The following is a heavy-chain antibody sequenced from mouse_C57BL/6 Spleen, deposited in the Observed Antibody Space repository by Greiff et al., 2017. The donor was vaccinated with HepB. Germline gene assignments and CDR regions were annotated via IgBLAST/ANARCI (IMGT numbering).Heavy chain of an antibody. J-gene: IGHJ1*03. CDR1: GYTFTSYW. CDR2: INPSNGGT. Sequence: QVQLQQSGTELVKPGASVKLSCKASGYTFTSYWMHWVKQRPGQGLEWIGNINPSNGGTNYNEKFKSKATLTVDKSSSTAYMQLSSLTSEDSAVYYSAREVLLRSNWYFDVWGTGTTVTVSS. D-gene: IGHD1-1*01. CDR3: AREVLLRSNWYFDV. V-gene: IGHV1-53*01.